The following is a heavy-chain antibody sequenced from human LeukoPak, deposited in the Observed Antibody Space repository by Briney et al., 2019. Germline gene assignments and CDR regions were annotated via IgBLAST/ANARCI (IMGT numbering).Heavy chain of an antibody. CDR3: AKDRPYISSWYGCSTP. D-gene: IGHD6-13*01. CDR1: GFTFSSNG. J-gene: IGHJ5*02. CDR2: TSDSGGGA. V-gene: IGHV3-23*01. Sequence: PGGSLRLSCAASGFTFSSNGMTWVRQAPGKGLEWVSTTSDSGGGAYYADSVKGRFTISRDSSRSTLYLQMHSLRAEDTAVYYCAKDRPYISSWYGCSTPWGQGTLVTVSS.